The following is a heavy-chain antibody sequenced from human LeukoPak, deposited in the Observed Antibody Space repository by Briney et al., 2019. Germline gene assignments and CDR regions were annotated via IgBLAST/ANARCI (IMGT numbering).Heavy chain of an antibody. J-gene: IGHJ4*02. Sequence: PSETLSLTCTVSGGSITSDIFYWNWIRQPPGKALEWIGSIHNSRGTSYNPSLESRLTISLDTSENQFFLKMSYVTAADTAMYYCGKVGGNSNSWGQGTLVTVSS. CDR3: GKVGGNSNS. CDR1: GGSITSDIFY. D-gene: IGHD4-23*01. CDR2: IHNSRGT. V-gene: IGHV4-31*03.